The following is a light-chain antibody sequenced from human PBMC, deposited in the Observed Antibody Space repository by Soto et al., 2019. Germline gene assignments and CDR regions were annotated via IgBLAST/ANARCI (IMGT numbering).Light chain of an antibody. J-gene: IGLJ2*01. Sequence: QSVLTQPPSASGTPGQRVTISCSGSRFNIGSNTVNWYQQLPGTAPKLLIYNNNQRPSGVPDRFSGSKSGTSASLAISGLQSEDEADYYCAAWDDSLSGPVFGGGTKVTVL. CDR1: RFNIGSNT. CDR3: AAWDDSLSGPV. CDR2: NNN. V-gene: IGLV1-44*01.